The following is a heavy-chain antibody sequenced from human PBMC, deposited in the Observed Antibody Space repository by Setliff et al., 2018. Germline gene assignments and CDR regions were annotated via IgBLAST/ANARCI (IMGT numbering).Heavy chain of an antibody. CDR3: ARHRGRPSSGTCFDY. D-gene: IGHD1-1*01. J-gene: IGHJ4*02. Sequence: GESLKISCKGSGYSFTTYWINWVRQMPGKGLEWMGRIDPRDSYTNDNPSFQGHVTMSADKSINTAYLQLSSLKASDTAMYYCARHRGRPSSGTCFDYWGQGTPVTVSS. V-gene: IGHV5-10-1*01. CDR2: IDPRDSYT. CDR1: GYSFTTYW.